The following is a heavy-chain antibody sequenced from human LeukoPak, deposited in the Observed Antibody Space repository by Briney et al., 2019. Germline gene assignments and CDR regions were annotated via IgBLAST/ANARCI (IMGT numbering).Heavy chain of an antibody. CDR1: GFTFSSYW. D-gene: IGHD4-23*01. CDR3: ARGRPHGNDY. CDR2: IASDGSSA. Sequence: GGPLRLSCAASGFTFSSYWMNWVRQAPGKGLVWVSRIASDGSSATYADSVKGRLSISRDNAKNTLYLQMNSLRVEDTAVYYCARGRPHGNDYWGQGTLVTVSS. J-gene: IGHJ4*02. V-gene: IGHV3-74*01.